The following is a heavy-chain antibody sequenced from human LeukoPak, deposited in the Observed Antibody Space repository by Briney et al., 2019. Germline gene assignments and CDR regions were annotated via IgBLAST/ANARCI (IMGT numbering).Heavy chain of an antibody. CDR1: GDSISSYY. CDR2: IYYSGST. Sequence: SETLSLTCTVSGDSISSYYWSWIRQPPGKGLEWIGYIYYSGSTNYNPSLKSRATISVDTSKNQFSLKLSSVTAADTAVYYCARNLGGSSWVFDYWGQGTLVTVSS. D-gene: IGHD6-13*01. J-gene: IGHJ4*02. CDR3: ARNLGGSSWVFDY. V-gene: IGHV4-59*01.